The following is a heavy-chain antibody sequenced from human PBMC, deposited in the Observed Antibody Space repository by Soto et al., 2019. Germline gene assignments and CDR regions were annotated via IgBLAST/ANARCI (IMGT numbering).Heavy chain of an antibody. CDR2: ISAYNGNT. V-gene: IGHV1-18*04. Sequence: QVQLVQSGAEVKKPGASVKVSCKASGYTFTSYGISWVRQAPGQGLEWMGWISAYNGNTNYAQKLQGRVTMTTDTSTSTAYMELRSLRSDDTAVYYCASPNSSSCYKSRYYYYYGMDVWGQGTTVTVSS. CDR1: GYTFTSYG. D-gene: IGHD6-13*01. CDR3: ASPNSSSCYKSRYYYYYGMDV. J-gene: IGHJ6*02.